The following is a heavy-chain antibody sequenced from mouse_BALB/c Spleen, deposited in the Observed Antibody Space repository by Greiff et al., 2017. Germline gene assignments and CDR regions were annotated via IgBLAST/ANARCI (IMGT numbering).Heavy chain of an antibody. D-gene: IGHD2-3*01. Sequence: SLEWVATISSGGSYTYYPDSVKGRFTISRDNAKNTLYLQMSSLKSEDTAMYYCARHNDGYYEYYYAMDYWGQGTSVTVSS. J-gene: IGHJ4*01. CDR2: ISSGGSYT. CDR3: ARHNDGYYEYYYAMDY. V-gene: IGHV5-6*01.